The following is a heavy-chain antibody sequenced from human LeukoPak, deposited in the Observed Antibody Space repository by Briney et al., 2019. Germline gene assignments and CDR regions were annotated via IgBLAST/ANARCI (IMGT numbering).Heavy chain of an antibody. V-gene: IGHV3-23*01. J-gene: IGHJ4*02. CDR1: GFTFNDAW. CDR2: ISGSGDST. CDR3: AKDRGIISDY. D-gene: IGHD3-10*01. Sequence: GGSLRLSCAASGFTFNDAWMSWVRQAPGKGLEWVSAISGSGDSTYYADSVKGRFTISRDNSKNTLYLQMNSLRVEDTAVYYCAKDRGIISDYWGQGTLVTVSS.